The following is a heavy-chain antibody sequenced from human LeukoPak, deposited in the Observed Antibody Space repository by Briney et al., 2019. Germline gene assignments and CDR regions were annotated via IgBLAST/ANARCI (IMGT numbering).Heavy chain of an antibody. CDR3: AKDLLRWSGFPC. J-gene: IGHJ4*02. V-gene: IGHV1-24*01. CDR2: FVPKSDEE. Sequence: ASVKVSCKVSGYTLTALVMNWVRQAPGQGLEWMGGFVPKSDEEIYAQKFQGRVTIDADTSTDTAYMELSSLRSEDTAMYYCAKDLLRWSGFPCWGQRTLFTVSS. D-gene: IGHD3-3*01. CDR1: GYTLTALV.